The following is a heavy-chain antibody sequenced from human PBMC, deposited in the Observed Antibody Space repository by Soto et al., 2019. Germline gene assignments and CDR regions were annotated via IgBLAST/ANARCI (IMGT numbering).Heavy chain of an antibody. D-gene: IGHD1-26*01. CDR2: ISGSGGST. CDR3: AKDRIVGATGALLDY. J-gene: IGHJ4*02. CDR1: GFTFSSYA. Sequence: VQLVESGGGVVQPGRSLTLSCAASGFTFSSYAMSWVRQAPGKGLEWVSAISGSGGSTYYADSVKGRFTISRDNSKNTLYLQMNSLRAEDTAVYYCAKDRIVGATGALLDYWGQGTLVTVSS. V-gene: IGHV3-23*04.